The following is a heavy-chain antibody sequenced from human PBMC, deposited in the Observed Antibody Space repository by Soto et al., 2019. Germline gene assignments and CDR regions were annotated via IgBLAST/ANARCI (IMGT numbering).Heavy chain of an antibody. D-gene: IGHD6-13*01. CDR1: GGTFSSYA. CDR2: IIPIFGTA. CDR3: ARDFKRIAAAGTVNWFDP. V-gene: IGHV1-69*12. Sequence: QVQLVQSGAEVKKPGSSVKVSCKASGGTFSSYAISWVRQAPGQGLEWMGGIIPIFGTANYAQKFQGRVTISADESTSTAYMERSSLRSEDTDVYYCARDFKRIAAAGTVNWFDPWGQGTLVTVSS. J-gene: IGHJ5*02.